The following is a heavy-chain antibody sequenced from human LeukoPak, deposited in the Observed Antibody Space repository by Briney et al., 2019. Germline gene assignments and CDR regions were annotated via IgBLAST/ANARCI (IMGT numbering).Heavy chain of an antibody. V-gene: IGHV3-74*01. Sequence: PGGSLRLSCAASGFTFSNYYVHWVRQPPGKGLVWVSRINSDGRDRGYVDSVKGRFTISRDNAKNSLYLQMNSLRAEDTAVYYCAGSDTIGYTPREWDYWYFDLWGRGTLVTVSS. J-gene: IGHJ2*01. D-gene: IGHD3-16*02. CDR3: AGSDTIGYTPREWDYWYFDL. CDR1: GFTFSNYY. CDR2: INSDGRDR.